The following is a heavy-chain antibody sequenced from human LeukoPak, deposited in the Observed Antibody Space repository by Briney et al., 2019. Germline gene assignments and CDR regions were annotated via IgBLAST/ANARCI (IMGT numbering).Heavy chain of an antibody. J-gene: IGHJ4*02. Sequence: GGSLRLSCAASGFTFSSYAMSWVRQAPGKGLEWVSYISSSGSTIYYADSVKGRFTISRDNAKNSLYLQMNSLRAEDTAVYYCARVTTVINTPFDYWGQGTLVTVSS. V-gene: IGHV3-48*04. D-gene: IGHD4-17*01. CDR2: ISSSGSTI. CDR3: ARVTTVINTPFDY. CDR1: GFTFSSYA.